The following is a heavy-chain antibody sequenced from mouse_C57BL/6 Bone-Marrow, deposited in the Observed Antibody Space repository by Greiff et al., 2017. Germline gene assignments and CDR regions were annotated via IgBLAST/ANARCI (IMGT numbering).Heavy chain of an antibody. J-gene: IGHJ1*03. Sequence: VQLQQSGAELVKPGASVKLSCTASGFNIKDYYMHWVKQRTEQGLEWIGRIDPEDGETKSAPKFQGKATITADTSSNTAYLQLSSLTSEDTAVYYCASITTVVAKGYFDVWGTGTAVTVSA. V-gene: IGHV14-2*01. CDR1: GFNIKDYY. CDR3: ASITTVVAKGYFDV. D-gene: IGHD1-1*01. CDR2: IDPEDGET.